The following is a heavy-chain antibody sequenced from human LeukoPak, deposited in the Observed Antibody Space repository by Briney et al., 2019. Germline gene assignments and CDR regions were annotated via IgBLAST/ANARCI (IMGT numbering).Heavy chain of an antibody. V-gene: IGHV3-53*01. CDR1: GFTVSSNY. Sequence: GSLRLSCAASGFTVSSNYMSWVRQAPGKGLEWVSVIYSGGSTYYADSVKGRFTISRDNSKNTLYLQMNSLRAEDTAVYYCARGYYYGSGSYFDYWGQGTLVTVSS. J-gene: IGHJ4*02. CDR2: IYSGGST. CDR3: ARGYYYGSGSYFDY. D-gene: IGHD3-10*01.